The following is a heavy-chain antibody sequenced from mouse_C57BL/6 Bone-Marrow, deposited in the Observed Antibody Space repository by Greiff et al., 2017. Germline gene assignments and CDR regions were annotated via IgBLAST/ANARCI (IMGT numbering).Heavy chain of an antibody. CDR1: GFTFSSYG. D-gene: IGHD2-3*01. CDR3: ARQGYDYLDY. CDR2: ISSGGSYT. V-gene: IGHV5-6*01. Sequence: EVQLMESGGDLVKPGGSLKLSCADSGFTFSSYGMSWVRQTPDKRLEWVATISSGGSYTYYPDSVKGRFTISRDNAKNTLYLQMSSLKSEDTAMYYCARQGYDYLDYWGQGTTLTVSS. J-gene: IGHJ2*01.